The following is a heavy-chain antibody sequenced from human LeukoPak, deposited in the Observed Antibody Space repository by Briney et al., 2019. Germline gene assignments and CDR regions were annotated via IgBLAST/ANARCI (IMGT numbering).Heavy chain of an antibody. D-gene: IGHD2-21*02. Sequence: SETLSLTCTVSGGSISSGGYYWSWIRQHPGKGLEWIGYIYYSGTTYYNPSLKSRVTISVDTSKNQFSLKLSSVTAADTAVYYCARGPPYIVVVTAIGFFDYWGQGTLVTVSS. CDR1: GGSISSGGYY. CDR3: ARGPPYIVVVTAIGFFDY. CDR2: IYYSGTT. J-gene: IGHJ4*02. V-gene: IGHV4-31*03.